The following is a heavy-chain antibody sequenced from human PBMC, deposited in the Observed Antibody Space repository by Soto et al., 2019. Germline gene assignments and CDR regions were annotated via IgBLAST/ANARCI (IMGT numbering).Heavy chain of an antibody. Sequence: QVQLVQSGAEVKKPGASVKVSCKASGYTFTSYGISWVRQAPGQGLEWREWTSAYNGNTNYAQKLQGRVTMTTDTSKSTAYMELRSLRSDDTAVYYCARGGPQDYYDSSGYYGEGPLDYWGQGTLVTVSS. D-gene: IGHD3-22*01. CDR1: GYTFTSYG. CDR2: TSAYNGNT. CDR3: ARGGPQDYYDSSGYYGEGPLDY. V-gene: IGHV1-18*01. J-gene: IGHJ4*02.